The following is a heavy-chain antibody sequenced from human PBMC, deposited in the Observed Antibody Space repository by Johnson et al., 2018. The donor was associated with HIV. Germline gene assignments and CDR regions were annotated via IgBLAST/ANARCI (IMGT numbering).Heavy chain of an antibody. D-gene: IGHD3-3*01. CDR2: ISYDGTDK. CDR1: GFTFSTYA. Sequence: QVQLVESGGGVVQPGRSLRLSCAASGFTFSTYAMHWVRQAPGKGLEWVALISYDGTDKYYVDSVKGRFTISRDNSKNTLYLQMNSLRVEDTAVYHCAKDLGGFKADEWGTEYYDLSISYPIQDPGAVVGVFDIWGQGTMVTVSS. V-gene: IGHV3-30*18. J-gene: IGHJ3*02. CDR3: AKDLGGFKADEWGTEYYDLSISYPIQDPGAVVGVFDI.